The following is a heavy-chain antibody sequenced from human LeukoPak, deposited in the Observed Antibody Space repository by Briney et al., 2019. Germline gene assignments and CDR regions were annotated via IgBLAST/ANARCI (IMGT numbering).Heavy chain of an antibody. D-gene: IGHD4-11*01. CDR3: ARDPSNPYYYYYGMDV. CDR2: ISYDGSNK. Sequence: PGGSLRLSCAASGFTFSSYAMHWVRQAPGKGLEWVAVISYDGSNKYYADSVKGRFTISRDNSKNTLYLQMNSPRAEDTAVYYCARDPSNPYYYYYGMDVWGQGTTVTVSS. V-gene: IGHV3-30-3*01. J-gene: IGHJ6*02. CDR1: GFTFSSYA.